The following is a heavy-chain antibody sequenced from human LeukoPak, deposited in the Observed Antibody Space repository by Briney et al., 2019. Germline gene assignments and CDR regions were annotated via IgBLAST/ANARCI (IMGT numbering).Heavy chain of an antibody. D-gene: IGHD2-2*01. Sequence: GGSLRLSCAASGFTFSSYGMSWVRQAPGKGLGWVSTISGGEGSTYYADSVKGRFTISRDISKSTLYLHMNSLRAEDTAVYYCARLTIGYCSTTSCLNWFDPWGQGTLVTVSS. V-gene: IGHV3-23*01. J-gene: IGHJ5*02. CDR3: ARLTIGYCSTTSCLNWFDP. CDR2: ISGGEGST. CDR1: GFTFSSYG.